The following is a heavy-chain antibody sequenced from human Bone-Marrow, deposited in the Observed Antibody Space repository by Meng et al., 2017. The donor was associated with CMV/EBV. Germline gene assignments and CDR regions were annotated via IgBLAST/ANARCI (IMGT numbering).Heavy chain of an antibody. CDR1: GYSFTSYW. CDR2: IYPGDSDT. CDR3: SRQASDFWSGYYTSRAWFDP. J-gene: IGHJ5*02. D-gene: IGHD3-3*01. V-gene: IGHV5-51*01. Sequence: GESLKISCKGSGYSFTSYWIGWVRQMPGKGLEWMGIIYPGDSDTRYSPSFQGQVTISADKSISTAYLQWSSLKDSDNAMYYCSRQASDFWSGYYTSRAWFDPWGQGTLATFSS.